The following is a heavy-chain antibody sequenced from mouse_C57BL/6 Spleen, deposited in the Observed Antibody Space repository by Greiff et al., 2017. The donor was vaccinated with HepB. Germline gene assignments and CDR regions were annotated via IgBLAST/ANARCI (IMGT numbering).Heavy chain of an antibody. CDR2: ISDGGSYT. Sequence: EVHLVESGGGLVKPGGSLKLSCAASGFTFSSYAMSWVRQTPEKRLEWVATISDGGSYTYYPDNVKGRFTISRDNAKNNLYLQMSHLKSEDTAMYYCAPLGPYYFDYWGQGTTLTVSS. J-gene: IGHJ2*01. V-gene: IGHV5-4*01. D-gene: IGHD4-1*01. CDR3: APLGPYYFDY. CDR1: GFTFSSYA.